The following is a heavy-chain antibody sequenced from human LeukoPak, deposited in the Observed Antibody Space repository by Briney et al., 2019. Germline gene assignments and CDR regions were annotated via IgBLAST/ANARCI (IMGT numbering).Heavy chain of an antibody. CDR3: ARSRWGSSGYYLDY. Sequence: PGGSLRLSCAASGFTVSSNYMSWVRQAPGKGLEWVSVIYSGSSTYYADSLKGRFTISRDNAKNSQYLQMNSLRAEDTAVYYCARSRWGSSGYYLDYWGQGTLVTVSS. D-gene: IGHD3-22*01. V-gene: IGHV3-53*03. J-gene: IGHJ4*02. CDR1: GFTVSSNY. CDR2: IYSGSST.